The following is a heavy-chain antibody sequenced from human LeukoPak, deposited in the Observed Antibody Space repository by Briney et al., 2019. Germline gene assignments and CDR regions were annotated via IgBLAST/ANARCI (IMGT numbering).Heavy chain of an antibody. V-gene: IGHV3-21*01. CDR2: ISSSSSYI. J-gene: IGHJ6*03. CDR3: ARDPYDFWSGYFQVDYYYYMDV. D-gene: IGHD3-3*01. CDR1: GFTFSSYS. Sequence: GGSLRLSCAASGFTFSSYSMNWVRQAPGKGLEWVSSISSSSSYIYYADSVKGRFTISRDNAKNSLYLQMNSLRAEDTAVYYCARDPYDFWSGYFQVDYYYYMDVWGKGTTVTVSS.